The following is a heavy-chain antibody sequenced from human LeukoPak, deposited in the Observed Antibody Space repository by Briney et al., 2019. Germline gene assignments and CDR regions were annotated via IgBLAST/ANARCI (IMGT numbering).Heavy chain of an antibody. CDR1: GFTFRSYW. Sequence: PGGSLRLSFEASGFTFRSYWMSGVRRAPGRGREWVANIKKDGSEKYYVDSVKGRFTISRDNAKNSLYLQMNSLRAEDTAVYYCARDITRTQKDYWGQGTLVTVSS. CDR2: IKKDGSEK. V-gene: IGHV3-7*01. J-gene: IGHJ4*02. CDR3: ARDITRTQKDY. D-gene: IGHD1-14*01.